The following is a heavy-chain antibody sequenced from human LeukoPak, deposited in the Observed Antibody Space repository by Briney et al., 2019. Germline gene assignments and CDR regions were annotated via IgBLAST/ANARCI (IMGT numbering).Heavy chain of an antibody. Sequence: GGSLRLSCAASGFTFSSYSMNWVRQAPGKGLEWVSYISSSSSTIYYADSVKGRFTISRDNAKNSLYLQMNSLRAEDTAVYYCARDLIPCQISSSWRFDYWGQGTLVTVSS. J-gene: IGHJ4*02. CDR2: ISSSSSTI. V-gene: IGHV3-48*04. CDR1: GFTFSSYS. D-gene: IGHD6-13*01. CDR3: ARDLIPCQISSSWRFDY.